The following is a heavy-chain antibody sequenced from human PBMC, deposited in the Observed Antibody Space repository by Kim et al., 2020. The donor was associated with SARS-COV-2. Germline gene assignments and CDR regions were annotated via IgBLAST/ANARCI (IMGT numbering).Heavy chain of an antibody. CDR2: IYYSGST. V-gene: IGHV4-59*01. J-gene: IGHJ4*02. CDR1: GGSISSYY. CDR3: ARLGPRDYYFDY. D-gene: IGHD2-21*02. Sequence: SETLSLTCTVSGGSISSYYWSWIRQPPGKGLEWIGYIYYSGSTNYNPSLKSRVTISVDTSKNQFSLKLSSVTAADTAVYYCARLGPRDYYFDYWGQGTLVTFSS.